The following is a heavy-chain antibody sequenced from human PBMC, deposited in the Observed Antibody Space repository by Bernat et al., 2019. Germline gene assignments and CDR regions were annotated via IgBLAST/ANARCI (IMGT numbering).Heavy chain of an antibody. V-gene: IGHV3-33*01. CDR2: IWYDGSNK. J-gene: IGHJ4*02. D-gene: IGHD2/OR15-2a*01. CDR3: ASDWSFYGIFDY. CDR1: GFSFRTYG. Sequence: QVQLVESGGGVVQPGRSLRLSCAASGFSFRTYGMPWVRKAPAKTQEWVAVIWYDGSNKYYEDSVKDRFTISSDNSKNTLDLLMNSLRAGDTAGYYCASDWSFYGIFDYWGQGAVVTVSS.